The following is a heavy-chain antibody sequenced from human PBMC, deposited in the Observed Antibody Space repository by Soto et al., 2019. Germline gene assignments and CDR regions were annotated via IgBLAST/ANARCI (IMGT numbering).Heavy chain of an antibody. CDR1: GYSFTNYG. CDR3: ARDYYGLGSPGAPFFY. D-gene: IGHD3-10*01. CDR2: ISGHNGNT. J-gene: IGHJ4*02. Sequence: APVKVSCKASGYSFTNYGISWVRQAPGQGLEWMGWISGHNGNTNYAQKLQGRVTMTTDTSTSTAYMELRSLRSDDTAVYYCARDYYGLGSPGAPFFYGGQGTLVTVSS. V-gene: IGHV1-18*01.